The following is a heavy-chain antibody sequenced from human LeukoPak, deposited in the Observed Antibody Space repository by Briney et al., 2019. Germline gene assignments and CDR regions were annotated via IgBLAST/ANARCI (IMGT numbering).Heavy chain of an antibody. CDR1: GYSFTSYW. J-gene: IGHJ6*02. Sequence: GESLKISCKGSGYSFTSYWIGWVRQMPGKGLEWMGIIYPGDSDTRYSPSFQGQVTISADKSISTAYLQWSSLKASDTAMYYCARHVVQYHYYCYGMDVWGQGTTVTVSS. V-gene: IGHV5-51*01. CDR3: ARHVVQYHYYCYGMDV. D-gene: IGHD4-11*01. CDR2: IYPGDSDT.